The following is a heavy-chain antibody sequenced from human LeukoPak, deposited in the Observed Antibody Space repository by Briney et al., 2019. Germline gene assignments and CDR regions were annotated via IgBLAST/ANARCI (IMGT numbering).Heavy chain of an antibody. CDR2: IYYSGST. CDR3: ARGRGGDLETGGEVHFDY. J-gene: IGHJ4*02. Sequence: PSETLSLTCTVSGGSISSGGYYWSWIRQHPGKGLEWIGYIYYSGSTYYNPSLKSRVTISVDTSKNQFSLKLSSVTAADTAVYYCARGRGGDLETGGEVHFDYWGQGTLVTVSS. CDR1: GGSISSGGYY. V-gene: IGHV4-31*03. D-gene: IGHD2-21*01.